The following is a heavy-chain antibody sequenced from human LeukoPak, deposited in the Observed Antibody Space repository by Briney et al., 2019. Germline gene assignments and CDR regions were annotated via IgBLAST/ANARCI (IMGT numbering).Heavy chain of an antibody. CDR1: GFSITTGYY. V-gene: IGHV4-38-2*02. J-gene: IGHJ4*02. CDR2: IFRIGSS. CDR3: ARVIDVAAADYFDS. D-gene: IGHD6-13*01. Sequence: SETLSLTCSVSGFSITTGYYWAWIRQPPGKGLEWIGTIFRIGSSYFNPSLKSRVTISVDTSKNQFSLKLSSVTAADTALYYCARVIDVAAADYFDSWGQGTQVTVSS.